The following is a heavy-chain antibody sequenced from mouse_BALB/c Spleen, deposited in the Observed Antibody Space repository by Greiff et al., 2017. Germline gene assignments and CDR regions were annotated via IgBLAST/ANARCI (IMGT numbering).Heavy chain of an antibody. Sequence: DVQLQESGPGLVKPSQSLSLTCTVTGYSITSDYAWNWIRQFPGNKLEWMGYISYSGSTSYNPSLKSRISITRDTSKNQFFLQLNSVTTEDTATYYCARMRLRGYAMDYWGQGTSVTVSS. CDR2: ISYSGST. V-gene: IGHV3-2*02. J-gene: IGHJ4*01. D-gene: IGHD2-4*01. CDR1: GYSITSDYA. CDR3: ARMRLRGYAMDY.